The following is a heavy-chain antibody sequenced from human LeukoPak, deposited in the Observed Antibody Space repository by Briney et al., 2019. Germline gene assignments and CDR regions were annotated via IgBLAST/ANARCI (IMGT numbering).Heavy chain of an antibody. Sequence: ASVKVSCKASGYTFTGYHIHWVRQAPGQGLEWMGRINPYSGDTNFAQKFQGRVTMTRDTSISTAYMELSRLRSDDTAVYYCARGERSIAVLLWFGEFDPWGQGTLVTVSS. J-gene: IGHJ5*02. V-gene: IGHV1-2*06. D-gene: IGHD3-10*01. CDR1: GYTFTGYH. CDR2: INPYSGDT. CDR3: ARGERSIAVLLWFGEFDP.